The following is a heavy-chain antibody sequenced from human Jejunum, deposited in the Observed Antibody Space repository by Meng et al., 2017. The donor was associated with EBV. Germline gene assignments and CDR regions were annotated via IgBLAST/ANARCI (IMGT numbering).Heavy chain of an antibody. CDR2: MHPGGST. CDR1: GDSTSSSHW. D-gene: IGHD4-11*01. J-gene: IGHJ4*02. CDR3: AKSNDYSLNS. V-gene: IGHV4-4*02. Sequence: VPLQGAGPGLVKPSGTLSLTFAVSGDSTSSSHWWSWVRQPPGKGLEWIGEMHPGGSTNYNPSLKSRVTISVDNSKNQFSLKLASVTAADTAVYYCAKSNDYSLNSWGQGTLVTVSS.